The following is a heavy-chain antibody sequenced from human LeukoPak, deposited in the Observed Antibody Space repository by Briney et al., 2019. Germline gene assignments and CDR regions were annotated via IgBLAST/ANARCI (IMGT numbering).Heavy chain of an antibody. CDR3: ARWGIAGAQDFDS. V-gene: IGHV3-33*08. CDR2: IWYDGGKK. D-gene: IGHD1-26*01. Sequence: GGSLRLSCAASGFTFSSYGMHWVRQAPGKGLEWVAVIWYDGGKKYYGDSVKGRLTISRDNSKNTLYLQVNSLRAEDTAVYYCARWGIAGAQDFDSWGQGTLVIVSS. CDR1: GFTFSSYG. J-gene: IGHJ4*02.